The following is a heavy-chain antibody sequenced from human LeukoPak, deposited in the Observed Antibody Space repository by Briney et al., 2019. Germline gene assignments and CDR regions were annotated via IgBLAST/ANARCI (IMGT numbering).Heavy chain of an antibody. Sequence: GGSLRLSCTSSGFTFGDYAMSWFRQAPGKGLEWVGFIRIEAQGGTTEYAASVKDRFTISRDDSKSIAYLQMNSLKTEDTAMYYCTRDQTPYYWGQGTLVTVSS. J-gene: IGHJ4*02. CDR1: GFTFGDYA. CDR2: IRIEAQGGTT. D-gene: IGHD2-15*01. CDR3: TRDQTPYY. V-gene: IGHV3-49*03.